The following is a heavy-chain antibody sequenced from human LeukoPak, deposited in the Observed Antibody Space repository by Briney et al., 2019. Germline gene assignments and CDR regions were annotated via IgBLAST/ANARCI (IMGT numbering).Heavy chain of an antibody. J-gene: IGHJ4*02. CDR3: ATDPITMVRGVMFD. V-gene: IGHV1-18*01. CDR1: GYTFTSYG. Sequence: GASVKVSCKASGYTFTSYGISWVRQAPGQGLEWMGWISAYNGNTNYAQKLQGRVTMTTDTSTSTAYMELRSLRSDDTAVYYCATDPITMVRGVMFDWGQGTLVTVSS. CDR2: ISAYNGNT. D-gene: IGHD3-10*01.